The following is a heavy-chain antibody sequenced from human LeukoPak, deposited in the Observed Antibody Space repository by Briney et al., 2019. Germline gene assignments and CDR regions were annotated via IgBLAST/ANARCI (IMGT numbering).Heavy chain of an antibody. CDR1: GGSISSYY. D-gene: IGHD3-22*01. CDR2: IYYSGST. V-gene: IGHV4-59*12. CDR3: ALGTGYYDSSGALMDV. Sequence: SETLSLTCTVSGGSISSYYWSWIRQPPGKGLEWIGYIYYSGSTNYNPSLKSRVTISVDTSKNQFSLKLSSVTAADTAVYYCALGTGYYDSSGALMDVWGQGTTVTVSS. J-gene: IGHJ6*02.